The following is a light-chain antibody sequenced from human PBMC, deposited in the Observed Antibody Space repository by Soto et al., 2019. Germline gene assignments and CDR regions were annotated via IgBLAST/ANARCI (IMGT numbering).Light chain of an antibody. Sequence: EIVLTQSPGPLSLSPGERATLSCMASQSVSNNYLAWYQQIPGQAPRLLIYGASSRATGIPDRFSGSGSGTDFTLTISSLQPEDFATYYCQQSYSTRITFGQGTRLEIK. V-gene: IGKV3-20*01. J-gene: IGKJ5*01. CDR1: QSVSNNY. CDR3: QQSYSTRIT. CDR2: GAS.